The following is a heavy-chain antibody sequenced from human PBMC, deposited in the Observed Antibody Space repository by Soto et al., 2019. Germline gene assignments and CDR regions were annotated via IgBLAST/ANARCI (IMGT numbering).Heavy chain of an antibody. D-gene: IGHD3-9*01. J-gene: IGHJ6*02. CDR2: IHASGST. Sequence: QVQLQESGPGLVKPSQTLSLTCTVSGGSMTSGAYYWAWIRKHPGQGLEWIGYIHASGSTNYNPSLKSRVTMALDTSTNQIILELDSVTAADTAVYFCARDRAGRSFGPQYALEYYYGMDVWGPGTTVIVSS. V-gene: IGHV4-31*03. CDR3: ARDRAGRSFGPQYALEYYYGMDV. CDR1: GGSMTSGAYY.